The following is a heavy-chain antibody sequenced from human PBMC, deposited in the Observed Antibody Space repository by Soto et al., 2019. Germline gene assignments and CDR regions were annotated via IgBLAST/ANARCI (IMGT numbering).Heavy chain of an antibody. V-gene: IGHV4-39*01. CDR1: GGSISSSSYY. D-gene: IGHD1-26*01. CDR3: ARPVGAHRGNYYFQY. CDR2: IYYSGST. Sequence: SETLSLTCTVSGGSISSSSYYCGWIRQPPGKGLEWIGSIYYSGSTYYNPSLKSRVTISVDTSKNQSSMKLSSVTAADTAVYYCARPVGAHRGNYYFQYLGQATLVKVS. J-gene: IGHJ4*02.